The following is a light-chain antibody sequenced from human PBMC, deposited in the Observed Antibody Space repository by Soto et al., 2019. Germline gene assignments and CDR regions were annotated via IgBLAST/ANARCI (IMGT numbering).Light chain of an antibody. CDR2: SAS. CDR3: QQGHNWPLT. V-gene: IGKV3-15*01. Sequence: EIAMTQSPATLSVSPGERATLSCRASQRISTELAWYQQIPGQPPRLLIYSASTRATGVPARFTGSWSGSEFTLTISGLQSEDFAIYYCQQGHNWPLTFGQGTRLEI. CDR1: QRISTE. J-gene: IGKJ2*01.